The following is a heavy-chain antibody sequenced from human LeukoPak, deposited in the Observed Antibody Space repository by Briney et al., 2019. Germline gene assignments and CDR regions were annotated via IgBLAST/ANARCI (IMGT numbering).Heavy chain of an antibody. CDR2: ISYDGSNE. CDR1: GFTLSSYA. J-gene: IGHJ4*02. V-gene: IGHV3-30*01. D-gene: IGHD1-26*01. Sequence: HPAESLSLSCAASGFTLSSYAMHWVRQAAGKGLAWVAIISYDGSNEHYADSVKGRFTIPRDNSKNTMYLQMNSLRAEDTAIYYCTRGRGSYSLDYWGRGTLVTVSS. CDR3: TRGRGSYSLDY.